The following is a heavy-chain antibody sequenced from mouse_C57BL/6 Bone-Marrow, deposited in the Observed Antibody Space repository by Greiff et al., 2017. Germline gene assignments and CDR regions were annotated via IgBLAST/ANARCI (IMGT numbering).Heavy chain of an antibody. Sequence: VQLKQPGAELARPGTSVKLSCKASGYTFTSYWMHWVKQRTGQGLEWIGVIDPSDSYTNYNQKFKGKATLTVDPSSSTAYMQLSSLTSEDSAVHYSARDSYYDYFGCWGQGATRTVSS. J-gene: IGHJ2*01. CDR3: ARDSYYDYFGC. CDR1: GYTFTSYW. D-gene: IGHD2-12*01. CDR2: IDPSDSYT. V-gene: IGHV1-59*01.